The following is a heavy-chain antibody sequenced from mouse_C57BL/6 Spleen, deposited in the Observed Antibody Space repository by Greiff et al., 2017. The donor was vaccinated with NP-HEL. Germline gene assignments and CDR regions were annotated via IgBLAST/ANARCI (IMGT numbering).Heavy chain of an antibody. CDR2: IRSKSNNYAT. Sequence: EVKLMESGGGLVQPKGSLKLSCAASGFSFNTYAMNWVRQAPGKGLEWVARIRSKSNNYATYYADSVKDRFTISRDDSESMLYLQMNNLKTEDTAMYYCVYGYGKGAMDYWGQGTSVTVSS. V-gene: IGHV10-1*01. J-gene: IGHJ4*01. CDR1: GFSFNTYA. D-gene: IGHD2-2*01. CDR3: VYGYGKGAMDY.